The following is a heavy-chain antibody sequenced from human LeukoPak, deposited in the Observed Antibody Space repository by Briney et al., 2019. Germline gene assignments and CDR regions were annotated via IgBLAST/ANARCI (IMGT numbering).Heavy chain of an antibody. V-gene: IGHV3-23*01. Sequence: GGSLRLSCVASGFTFSSYAMTWVRQAPGKGLEWVSAIHGSGGGTYYADSVKGRFTISRENSKNTLYLQMKSLRAEDTAVYFCAKGTSNNYDSSGYYYWGQGTLVTVSS. CDR2: IHGSGGGT. D-gene: IGHD3-22*01. J-gene: IGHJ4*02. CDR1: GFTFSSYA. CDR3: AKGTSNNYDSSGYYY.